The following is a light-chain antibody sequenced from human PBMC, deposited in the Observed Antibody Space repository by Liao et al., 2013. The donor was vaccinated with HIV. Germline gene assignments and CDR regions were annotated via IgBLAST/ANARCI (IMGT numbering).Light chain of an antibody. J-gene: IGLJ3*02. Sequence: SYELTQPPSVSVSPGQTASITCSGDKLGDKYACWYQQKPGQSPVLAIYQDSKRPSGIPERFSGSNSGNTATLTISRVEAGDEADYYCQVWDSSSDWVFGGGTKLTVL. V-gene: IGLV3-1*01. CDR2: QDS. CDR3: QVWDSSSDWV. CDR1: KLGDKY.